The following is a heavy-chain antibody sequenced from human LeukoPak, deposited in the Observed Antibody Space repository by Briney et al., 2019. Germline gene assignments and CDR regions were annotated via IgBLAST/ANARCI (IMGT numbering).Heavy chain of an antibody. CDR2: IYYSGST. CDR3: AREPRIVGAITGY. V-gene: IGHV4-30-4*01. D-gene: IGHD1-26*01. J-gene: IGHJ4*02. Sequence: PSQTLSLTCTVSGGSISSGDYCWSWIRQPPGKSLEWIGYIYYSGSTYYNPSLKSRVTISVDTSKNQFSLKLSSATAADTAVYYCAREPRIVGAITGYWGQGTLVTVSS. CDR1: GGSISSGDYC.